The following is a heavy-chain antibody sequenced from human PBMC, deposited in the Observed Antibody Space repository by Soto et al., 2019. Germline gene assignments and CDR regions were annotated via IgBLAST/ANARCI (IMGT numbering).Heavy chain of an antibody. D-gene: IGHD3-22*01. J-gene: IGHJ4*02. Sequence: ASVNVSCKASGYTFSSYGISWVRQALGQGLEWMGWISAYNGNTNYAQKLQGRVTLTTDTSTSTAYMELRSLRSDDTAVYYCARAYFYDSSGPSDYWGQGTLVTVSS. V-gene: IGHV1-18*01. CDR3: ARAYFYDSSGPSDY. CDR2: ISAYNGNT. CDR1: GYTFSSYG.